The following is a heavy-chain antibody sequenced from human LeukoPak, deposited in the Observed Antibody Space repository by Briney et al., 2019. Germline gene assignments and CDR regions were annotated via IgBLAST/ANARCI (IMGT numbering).Heavy chain of an antibody. CDR2: GSTSGST. J-gene: IGHJ4*02. D-gene: IGHD3-10*01. V-gene: IGHV4-4*07. Sequence: KPSETLSLTGTVSGASISSYCWSWIRQPAGKGLEWIGRGSTSGSTNYNPSLKSRVTMSVETSKNQFSLKLSSVTAADTAVYYCARDSYFGSGNYYIDYWGQGTLVTVSS. CDR1: GASISSYC. CDR3: ARDSYFGSGNYYIDY.